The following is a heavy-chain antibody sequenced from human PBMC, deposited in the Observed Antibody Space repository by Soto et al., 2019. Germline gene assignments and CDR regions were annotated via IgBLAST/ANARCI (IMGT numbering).Heavy chain of an antibody. CDR3: AKERGFGAGHGMDV. J-gene: IGHJ6*02. D-gene: IGHD3-10*01. CDR2: ISARGGTT. CDR1: GFTFSNYA. V-gene: IGHV3-23*01. Sequence: EVQLLESGGDLVQPGGSLRLSCEASGFTFSNYAMSWVRQSPGKGLEWLTGISARGGTTYYVDSVKGRFTISRDNSKNTLYLQMNALRAEDRAVYYCAKERGFGAGHGMDVWGQGTKVTVSS.